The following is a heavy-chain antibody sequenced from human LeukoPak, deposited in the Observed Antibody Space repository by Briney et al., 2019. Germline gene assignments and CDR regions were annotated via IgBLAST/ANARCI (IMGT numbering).Heavy chain of an antibody. Sequence: PGGSLRLSCAASGFTFDDYAMHWVRQAPGKGLEWVSSISWNSGSIGYADSVKGRFTISRDNSRNTVYLQMTSLRAEDTAVYYCASRGHVGSGTYSPYDYWGQGTLVTVSS. CDR1: GFTFDDYA. D-gene: IGHD3-10*01. J-gene: IGHJ4*02. CDR2: ISWNSGSI. V-gene: IGHV3-9*01. CDR3: ASRGHVGSGTYSPYDY.